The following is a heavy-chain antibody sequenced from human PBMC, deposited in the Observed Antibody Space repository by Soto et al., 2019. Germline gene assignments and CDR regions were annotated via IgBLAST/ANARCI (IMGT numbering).Heavy chain of an antibody. CDR1: G. Sequence: GVRCILKAKSKGLEWVAVIWYDGSNKYYADSVKGRFTISRDNSKNTLYLQMNSLRAEDTAVYYCARDPGDYIGGSYRRRGDAFDIWGHGTMVTGS. J-gene: IGHJ3*02. D-gene: IGHD3-16*02. CDR2: IWYDGSNK. CDR3: ARDPGDYIGGSYRRRGDAFDI. V-gene: IGHV3-33*01.